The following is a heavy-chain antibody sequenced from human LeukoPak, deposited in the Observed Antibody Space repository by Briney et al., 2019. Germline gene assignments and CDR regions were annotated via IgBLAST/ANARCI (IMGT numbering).Heavy chain of an antibody. D-gene: IGHD6-13*01. Sequence: ASVKASCKASGYTFTSYYMHWVRQAPGQGLEWMGIINPSGGSTSYAQKFQGRVTMTRDTSTSTVYMELSSLRSEDTAVYYCARGPPYSSSFYNCFDPWGQGTLVTVSS. CDR2: INPSGGST. CDR3: ARGPPYSSSFYNCFDP. CDR1: GYTFTSYY. J-gene: IGHJ5*02. V-gene: IGHV1-46*01.